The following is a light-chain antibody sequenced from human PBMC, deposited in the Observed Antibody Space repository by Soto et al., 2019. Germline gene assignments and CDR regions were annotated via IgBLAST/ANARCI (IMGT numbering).Light chain of an antibody. V-gene: IGLV2-11*01. J-gene: IGLJ3*02. CDR1: SRDVGAYNY. CDR3: CSQAGGYTWV. Sequence: QSVLSQPRSMSESPGQSVTISCSGTSRDVGAYNYVSWFQHHPGKAPKLIIYDVTRRPSGVPDRFSGSKSGNTASLTISGLQTEDEADYYCCSQAGGYTWVFGGGTKLTVL. CDR2: DVT.